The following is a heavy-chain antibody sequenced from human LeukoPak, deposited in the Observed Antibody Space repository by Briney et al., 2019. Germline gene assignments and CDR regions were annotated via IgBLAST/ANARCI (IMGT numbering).Heavy chain of an antibody. CDR1: GFTFSSYA. CDR3: ARVVTGAGNTNWFDP. J-gene: IGHJ5*02. Sequence: GGSLRLSCAASGFTFSSYAMNWVRQAPGKGLEWVSAVRGSDAGTSYADSVKGRFTISRDNSKNTLYLQMNSLRAEDTAVYYCARVVTGAGNTNWFDPWGQGTLVTVSS. D-gene: IGHD6-19*01. V-gene: IGHV3-23*01. CDR2: VRGSDAGT.